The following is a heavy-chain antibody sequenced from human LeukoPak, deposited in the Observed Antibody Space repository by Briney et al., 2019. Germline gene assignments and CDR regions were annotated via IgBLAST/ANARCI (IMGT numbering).Heavy chain of an antibody. Sequence: ASVKVSCKASGYTFTDYYIHWVRQAPGQGLEWMGWINPNSGGTNYAQKFQGRVTMTRDTSISTAYMELSRLRSDDTAVYYCARDHDFWSGYSDGTWFDPWGQGTLVTVSS. CDR1: GYTFTDYY. D-gene: IGHD3-3*01. V-gene: IGHV1-2*02. CDR3: ARDHDFWSGYSDGTWFDP. J-gene: IGHJ5*02. CDR2: INPNSGGT.